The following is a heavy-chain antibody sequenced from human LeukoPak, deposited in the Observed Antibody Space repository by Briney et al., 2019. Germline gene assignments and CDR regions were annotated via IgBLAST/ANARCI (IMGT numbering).Heavy chain of an antibody. J-gene: IGHJ4*02. CDR2: INHSGST. CDR3: ASLYSSSWSLYYFDY. D-gene: IGHD6-13*01. CDR1: GGSFSGYY. Sequence: IPSETLSLTCAVYGGSFSGYYWSWIRQPPGKGLEWIGEINHSGSTNYNPSLRSRVTISVDTSKNQFSLKLSSVTAADTAVCYCASLYSSSWSLYYFDYWGQGTLVTVSS. V-gene: IGHV4-34*01.